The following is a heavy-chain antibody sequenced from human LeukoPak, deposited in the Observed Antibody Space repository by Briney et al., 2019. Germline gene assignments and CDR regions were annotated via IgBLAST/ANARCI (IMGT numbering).Heavy chain of an antibody. D-gene: IGHD6-19*01. V-gene: IGHV3-9*01. CDR2: ISWNSGSI. CDR1: GFIFNNYA. J-gene: IGHJ4*02. CDR3: AKDNRRHYTSGPNPDSLH. Sequence: PGGSLRLSCAGSGFIFNNYAMHWVRQPPGKGLEWVSGISWNSGSIDYADSVKGRFTISRDNAKNSLYLQMNSRRVEDTAFYYCAKDNRRHYTSGPNPDSLHWGQGALVTVSS.